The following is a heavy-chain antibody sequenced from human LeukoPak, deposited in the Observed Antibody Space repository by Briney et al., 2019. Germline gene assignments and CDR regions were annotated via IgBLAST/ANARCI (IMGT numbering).Heavy chain of an antibody. CDR1: GDSVSSNSAA. CDR2: TYYRSKWYN. Sequence: SQTLSLTCAISGDSVSSNSAAWNWIRQSPSRGLEWLGRTYYRSKWYNDYAVSVKSRITINPDTSKNQFSLQLNSVTPEDTAVYYXXRDLIRGVAARPGSWFDPWGQGTLVTVSS. D-gene: IGHD6-6*01. V-gene: IGHV6-1*01. CDR3: XRDLIRGVAARPGSWFDP. J-gene: IGHJ5*02.